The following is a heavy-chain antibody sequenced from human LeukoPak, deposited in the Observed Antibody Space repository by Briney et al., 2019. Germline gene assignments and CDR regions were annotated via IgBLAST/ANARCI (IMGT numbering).Heavy chain of an antibody. CDR1: GGTFRHYA. CDR3: AIRGHWYGPDY. J-gene: IGHJ4*02. Sequence: GGALRLSCAASGGTFRHYARSWVGQAPGKGGEGVWLISGGGDSAYYAGSVKGRLTISRDNSKNTLNLQMNRLTAEDTAVYYCAIRGHWYGPDYWGQGTLVTVSS. V-gene: IGHV3-23*01. D-gene: IGHD6-13*01. CDR2: ISGGGDSA.